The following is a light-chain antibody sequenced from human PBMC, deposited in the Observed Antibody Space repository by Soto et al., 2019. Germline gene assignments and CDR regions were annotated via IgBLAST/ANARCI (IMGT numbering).Light chain of an antibody. CDR3: HQYNNWPPIT. J-gene: IGKJ5*01. Sequence: EFVLTQSPGTLSLSPGERATLSCRASQTVRNNYLAWYQQKPGQAPRLLVYDASSRATGIPDRFSGGGSGTDFTLTISSLQSEDFALYSCHQYNNWPPITFGQGTRLEIK. CDR2: DAS. V-gene: IGKV3-20*01. CDR1: QTVRNNY.